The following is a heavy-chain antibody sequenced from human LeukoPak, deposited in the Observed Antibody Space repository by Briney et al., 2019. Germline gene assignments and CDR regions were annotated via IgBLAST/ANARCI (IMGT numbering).Heavy chain of an antibody. CDR2: IYYSGST. Sequence: SETLPLTCTVSGGSISSSSYYWGWIRQPPGKGLEWIGSIYYSGSTYYNPSLKSRVTISVDTSKNQFSLKLSSVTAADTAVYYCARHAAPLPTTIDYWGQGTLVTVSS. CDR3: ARHAAPLPTTIDY. V-gene: IGHV4-39*01. CDR1: GGSISSSSYY. D-gene: IGHD2-2*02. J-gene: IGHJ4*02.